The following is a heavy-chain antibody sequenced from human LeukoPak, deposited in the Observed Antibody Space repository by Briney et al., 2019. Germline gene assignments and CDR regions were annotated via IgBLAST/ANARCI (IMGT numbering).Heavy chain of an antibody. Sequence: GGSLRLSCAALGFTFDEYAMDWGRRAPGKGLEWFSGFSWNSSSIGYADSVKGGFTISRDNAKNSLYLQMNSLQVEDPAVYYCARVSGGFAHNAFDIWGQGTMVTVSS. CDR2: FSWNSSSI. D-gene: IGHD6-19*01. CDR1: GFTFDEYA. J-gene: IGHJ3*02. V-gene: IGHV3-9*01. CDR3: ARVSGGFAHNAFDI.